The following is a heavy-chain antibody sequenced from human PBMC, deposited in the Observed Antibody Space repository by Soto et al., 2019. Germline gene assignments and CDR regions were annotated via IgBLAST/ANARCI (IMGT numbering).Heavy chain of an antibody. Sequence: PSETLSLTCAVYGGSFSGYYWSWIRQPPGKGLEWIGEINHSGSTNYNPSLKSRVTISVDTSKNQFSLKLSSVTAADTAVYYCAGSTPGIAAPFDYWGQGTLVTVSS. V-gene: IGHV4-34*01. CDR2: INHSGST. J-gene: IGHJ4*02. CDR1: GGSFSGYY. D-gene: IGHD6-13*01. CDR3: AGSTPGIAAPFDY.